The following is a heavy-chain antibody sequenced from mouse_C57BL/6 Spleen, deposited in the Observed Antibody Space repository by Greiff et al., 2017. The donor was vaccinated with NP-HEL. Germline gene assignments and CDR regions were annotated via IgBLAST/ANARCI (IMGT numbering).Heavy chain of an antibody. Sequence: VQLQQSGAELMKPGASVKLSCKATGYTFTGYWIEWVKQRPGHGLEWIGEILPGSGSTNSNEKFKGKATFTADTSSNTAYMQLSSLTTEDSAIYYCARVGVTRTAAWFAYWGQGTLVTGSA. V-gene: IGHV1-9*01. CDR3: ARVGVTRTAAWFAY. CDR1: GYTFTGYW. CDR2: ILPGSGST. D-gene: IGHD2-1*01. J-gene: IGHJ3*01.